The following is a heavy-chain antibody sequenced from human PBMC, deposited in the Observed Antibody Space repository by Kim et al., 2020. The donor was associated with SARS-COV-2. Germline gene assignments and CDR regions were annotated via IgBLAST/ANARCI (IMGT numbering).Heavy chain of an antibody. Sequence: ASVKVSCKASGYTFTGYYMHWVRQAPGQGLEWMGWINPNSGGTNYAQKFQGRVTMTRDTSISTAYMELSRLRSDDTAVYYCARVRVVWCSSTSCYFYAFDIWGQGTMVTVSS. CDR3: ARVRVVWCSSTSCYFYAFDI. V-gene: IGHV1-2*02. CDR1: GYTFTGYY. CDR2: INPNSGGT. D-gene: IGHD2-2*01. J-gene: IGHJ3*02.